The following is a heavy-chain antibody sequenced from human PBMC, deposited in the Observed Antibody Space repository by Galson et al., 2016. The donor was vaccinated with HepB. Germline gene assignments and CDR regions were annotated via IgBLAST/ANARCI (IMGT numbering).Heavy chain of an antibody. CDR1: GFTFSRYG. Sequence: SLRLSCAASGFTFSRYGMHWVRQAPGKGLEWVAVIWYDGSNKYYADSVKGRFTISRDNSKNTLYLQMNSLRAEDTAVYYCAACWQQSHSYGMDVWGQGTTVTVS. D-gene: IGHD6-13*01. CDR3: AACWQQSHSYGMDV. J-gene: IGHJ6*02. V-gene: IGHV3-33*01. CDR2: IWYDGSNK.